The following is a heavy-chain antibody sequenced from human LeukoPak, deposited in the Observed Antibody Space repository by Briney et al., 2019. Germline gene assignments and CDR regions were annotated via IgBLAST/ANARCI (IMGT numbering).Heavy chain of an antibody. CDR3: SRVHRTGWVVDAFDI. D-gene: IGHD3/OR15-3a*01. Sequence: GGSLRLSCAASGFIFSNYAMHWVRQAPGTGLEWVAVISYDGSNNYYADSVKGRFTISRDNSKNTLYLQMNSLRAEDTAVYYCSRVHRTGWVVDAFDIWGQGTMVTVSS. J-gene: IGHJ3*02. CDR1: GFIFSNYA. V-gene: IGHV3-30-3*01. CDR2: ISYDGSNN.